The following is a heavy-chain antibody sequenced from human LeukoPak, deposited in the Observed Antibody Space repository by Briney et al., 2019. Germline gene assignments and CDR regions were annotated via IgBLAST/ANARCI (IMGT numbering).Heavy chain of an antibody. D-gene: IGHD4-11*01. J-gene: IGHJ6*03. CDR1: GYTFIDHY. Sequence: GASVKVSCKSSGYTFIDHYMHWVRQAPGQGLEWMGWINPKSGDTNFPQNFQGRVTMTRDTSISTVYKELSSLTSDDTALYYCATEGQYYYYLDVWGKGTTVIVSS. CDR3: ATEGQYYYYLDV. V-gene: IGHV1-2*02. CDR2: INPKSGDT.